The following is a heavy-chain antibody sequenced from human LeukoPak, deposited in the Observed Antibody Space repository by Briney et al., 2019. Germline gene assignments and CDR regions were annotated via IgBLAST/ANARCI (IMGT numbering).Heavy chain of an antibody. J-gene: IGHJ3*02. CDR3: ARGGDSSGYYLRDAFDI. D-gene: IGHD3-22*01. Sequence: SETLSLTCAVYGGSFSGYYWSWIRQPPGKGLEWIGEINHSGSTNYNPSLKSRVTMLVDMSKNQFSLKLSSVTAADTAVYYCARGGDSSGYYLRDAFDIWGQGTMVTVSS. CDR2: INHSGST. CDR1: GGSFSGYY. V-gene: IGHV4-34*01.